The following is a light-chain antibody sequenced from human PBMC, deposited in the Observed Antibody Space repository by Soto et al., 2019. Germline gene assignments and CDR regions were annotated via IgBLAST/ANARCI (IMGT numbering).Light chain of an antibody. V-gene: IGLV2-14*01. CDR3: ISFTPSTTTHWV. CDR2: EVT. Sequence: QSALTQPPSVSGSPGQSITISCTGTSSDVGDYNRVSWYQHHPGKAPKLMIFEVTNRPSGISDRFSGFKSGSTASLTISELQSDDEADYYCISFTPSTTTHWVFGGGPKLTVL. CDR1: SSDVGDYNR. J-gene: IGLJ3*02.